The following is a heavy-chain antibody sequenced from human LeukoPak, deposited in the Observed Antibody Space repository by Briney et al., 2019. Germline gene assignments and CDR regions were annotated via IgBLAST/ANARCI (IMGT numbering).Heavy chain of an antibody. J-gene: IGHJ4*02. V-gene: IGHV3-66*02. CDR2: IYRGGSI. CDR1: GFSVSSNY. D-gene: IGHD6-19*01. Sequence: GGSLRLSCAASGFSVSSNYMSWVRQAPGKGLEGVPVIYRGGSIYYADSVKGRFTISRDNSKHTLYLQMNSLRGEDTAVYYCARDNIAVAGTDYWGQGTLVTVSS. CDR3: ARDNIAVAGTDY.